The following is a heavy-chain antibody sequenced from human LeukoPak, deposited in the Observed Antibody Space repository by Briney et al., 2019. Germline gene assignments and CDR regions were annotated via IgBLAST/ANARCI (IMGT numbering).Heavy chain of an antibody. Sequence: GASVKVSCKVSGYTLTELSMHWVRQAPGKGLEWMGGFDPEDGETIYAQKFQGRVTMTEDTSTDTAYMELSSLRSEDTAVYYCATGRRVPRIAAVFEANWFDPWGQGTLVTVSS. CDR3: ATGRRVPRIAAVFEANWFDP. J-gene: IGHJ5*02. CDR1: GYTLTELS. D-gene: IGHD6-13*01. V-gene: IGHV1-24*01. CDR2: FDPEDGET.